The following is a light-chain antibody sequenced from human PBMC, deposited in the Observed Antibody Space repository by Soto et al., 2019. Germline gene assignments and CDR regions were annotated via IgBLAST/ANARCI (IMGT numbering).Light chain of an antibody. Sequence: QSALTQPPSASGSPGQSVTISCTGTSSDVGAYNYVSWYQQYPGKAHKLMIYEVSKRPTGVPHRFSGSKSGTTASLTVCGLQPEDEADYYCTSYAGSNIGVFGGGTKLTVL. CDR1: SSDVGAYNY. CDR3: TSYAGSNIGV. V-gene: IGLV2-8*01. CDR2: EVS. J-gene: IGLJ3*02.